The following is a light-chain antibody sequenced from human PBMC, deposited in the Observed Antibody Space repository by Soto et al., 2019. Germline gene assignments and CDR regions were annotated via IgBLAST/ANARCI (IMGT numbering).Light chain of an antibody. CDR1: QSISSY. Sequence: DIQMTQSPSSLSASVGDRVTITCRASQSISSYLNWYQQKPRKAPKLLIYAASSLQSGVPSRFSGSGSGTDFTLTISSLQPEDCAIDYCQQSYSTPLLTFGPGTKVDIK. V-gene: IGKV1-39*01. J-gene: IGKJ3*01. CDR2: AAS. CDR3: QQSYSTPLLT.